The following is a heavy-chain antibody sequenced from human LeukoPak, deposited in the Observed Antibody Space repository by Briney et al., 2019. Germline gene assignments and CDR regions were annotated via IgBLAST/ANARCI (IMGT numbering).Heavy chain of an antibody. D-gene: IGHD1-26*01. J-gene: IGHJ3*02. CDR2: IYYSGST. CDR3: ARVGASDAFDI. V-gene: IGHV4-59*08. Sequence: SETLSLTRTVSGGSISSYYWSWIRQPPGKGLEWIGYIYYSGSTNYNPSLKSRVTISVDTSKNQFSLKLSSVTAADTAVYYCARVGASDAFDIWGQGTMVTVSS. CDR1: GGSISSYY.